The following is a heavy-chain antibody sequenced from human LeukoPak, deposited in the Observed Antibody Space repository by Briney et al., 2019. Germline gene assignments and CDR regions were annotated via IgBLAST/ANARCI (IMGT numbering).Heavy chain of an antibody. Sequence: ASVKVSCKASGYTFTSYGISWVRQAPGQGLEWMGWISAYNGNTNYAQKLQGRVTMTTDTSTSTAYMELRSLRSDDTAVYYCARIGPSAGRFLEWLPVDYWGQGTLVTVSS. D-gene: IGHD3-3*01. J-gene: IGHJ4*02. CDR2: ISAYNGNT. CDR3: ARIGPSAGRFLEWLPVDY. V-gene: IGHV1-18*01. CDR1: GYTFTSYG.